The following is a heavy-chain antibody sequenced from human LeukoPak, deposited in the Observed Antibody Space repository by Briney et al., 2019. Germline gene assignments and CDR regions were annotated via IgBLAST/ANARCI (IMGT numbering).Heavy chain of an antibody. CDR3: ARGGTMRGDY. J-gene: IGHJ4*02. V-gene: IGHV4-61*02. D-gene: IGHD4/OR15-4a*01. CDR2: IYTSGST. CDR1: GGSISSGSYY. Sequence: SQTLSLTCTVSGGSISSGSYYWSWIRQPAGKGLEWIGRIYTSGSTNYNPSLKSRVTISVDTSKNQFSLKLSSVTAADTAVYYCARGGTMRGDYWGQGTLVTVSS.